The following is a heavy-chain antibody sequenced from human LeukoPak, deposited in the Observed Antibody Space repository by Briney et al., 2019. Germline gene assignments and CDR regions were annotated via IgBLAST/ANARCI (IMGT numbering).Heavy chain of an antibody. CDR3: ARGQGRYYYYYMDV. V-gene: IGHV4-39*07. CDR2: IYYSGST. Sequence: SETLSLTCTVSGGSISGSSYYWGWIRQPPGKGLEWIGTIYYSGSTYYNPSLKSRVTISVDTSKNQFSLKLSSVTAADTAVYYCARGQGRYYYYYMDVWGKGTTVTVSS. CDR1: GGSISGSSYY. J-gene: IGHJ6*03.